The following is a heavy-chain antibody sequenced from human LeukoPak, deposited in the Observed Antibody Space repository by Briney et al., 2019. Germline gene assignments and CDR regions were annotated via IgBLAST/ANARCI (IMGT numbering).Heavy chain of an antibody. Sequence: GGSLRLSCAASGFTFSSYSMNWVRQAPGKGLEWVSSISSSSSYIYYADSVKGRFTISRDNAKNPLYLQMNGLRAQDTAVYYCASRGTTGGWYRGDDALDIWARETMDTVS. J-gene: IGHJ3*02. CDR3: ASRGTTGGWYRGDDALDI. CDR2: ISSSSSYI. D-gene: IGHD6-19*01. CDR1: GFTFSSYS. V-gene: IGHV3-21*01.